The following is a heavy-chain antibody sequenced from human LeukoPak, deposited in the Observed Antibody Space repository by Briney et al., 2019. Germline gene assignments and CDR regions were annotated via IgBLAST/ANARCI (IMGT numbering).Heavy chain of an antibody. V-gene: IGHV1-69*05. CDR3: ATISLGVAGNPKRYYFDY. D-gene: IGHD6-19*01. CDR2: IIPTFGTA. Sequence: SVKVSCKASGGTFSSYAISWVRQAPGQGLEWMGRIIPTFGTANYAQKFQGRVTITTDESTSTAYMELSSLRSEDTAVYYCATISLGVAGNPKRYYFDYWGQGTLVTVSS. CDR1: GGTFSSYA. J-gene: IGHJ4*02.